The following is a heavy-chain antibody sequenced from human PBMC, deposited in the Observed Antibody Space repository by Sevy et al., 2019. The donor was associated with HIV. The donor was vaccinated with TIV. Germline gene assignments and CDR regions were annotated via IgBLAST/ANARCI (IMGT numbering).Heavy chain of an antibody. D-gene: IGHD1-26*01. V-gene: IGHV3-30*18. CDR2: ISYDGNYR. CDR3: AKNRPPGGSYFSRHGMDV. Sequence: GGSLRLSCTASGFTFSTYDIHWVRQAPGKGLEWVAIISYDGNYRYYSESVRGRFSMSRDNCKDTAYLQMSGLSVEHTAVFSCAKNRPPGGSYFSRHGMDVWGRGTTVTVSS. CDR1: GFTFSTYD. J-gene: IGHJ6*02.